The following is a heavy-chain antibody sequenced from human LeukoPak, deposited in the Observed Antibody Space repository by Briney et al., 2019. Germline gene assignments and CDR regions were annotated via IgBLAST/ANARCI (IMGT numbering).Heavy chain of an antibody. Sequence: PSETLSLTCTVSGGSINSNNYYWGWIRQPPGKGLEWIATIYYSGSTYYNPSLKSRVTISVDTSKNQFSLKLNSVTAADTAVYYCARVAANPYYYYGMDVWGQGTTVTVSS. CDR1: GGSINSNNYY. CDR2: IYYSGST. D-gene: IGHD2-15*01. V-gene: IGHV4-39*01. CDR3: ARVAANPYYYYGMDV. J-gene: IGHJ6*02.